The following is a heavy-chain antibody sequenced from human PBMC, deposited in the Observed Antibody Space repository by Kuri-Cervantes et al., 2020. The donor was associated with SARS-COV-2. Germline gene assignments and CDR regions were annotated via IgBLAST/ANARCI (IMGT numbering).Heavy chain of an antibody. CDR1: GFTFSSYA. CDR2: ISGSGGST. D-gene: IGHD4-17*01. V-gene: IGHV3-23*01. Sequence: GGSLRLSCAASGFTFSSYAMSWVRQAPGKGLEWVSAISGSGGSTYYADSVKGRFTISRDNSKNTLYLQMNSLRAEDTAVYYCAKKYGDLVPSHTDYFGYWGQGTLVTVSS. J-gene: IGHJ4*02. CDR3: AKKYGDLVPSHTDYFGY.